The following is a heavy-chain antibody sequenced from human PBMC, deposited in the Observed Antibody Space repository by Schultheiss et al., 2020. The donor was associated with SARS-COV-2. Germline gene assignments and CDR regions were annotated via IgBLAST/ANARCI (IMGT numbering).Heavy chain of an antibody. CDR3: ARDNSGWYFDY. D-gene: IGHD6-19*01. J-gene: IGHJ4*02. CDR2: IYSCGST. CDR1: GFTVSSNY. V-gene: IGHV3-66*03. Sequence: GGSLRLSCAASGFTVSSNYMSWVRQAPGKGLEWVSVIYSCGSTYYADSVKGRFTISRDNSKNTLYLQMNSLRAEDTAVYYCARDNSGWYFDYWGQGTLVTVSS.